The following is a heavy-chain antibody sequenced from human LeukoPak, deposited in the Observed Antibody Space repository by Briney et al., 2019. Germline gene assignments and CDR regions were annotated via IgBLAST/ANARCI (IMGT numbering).Heavy chain of an antibody. CDR3: ARQKAIGGYVSFPFDY. V-gene: IGHV4-39*01. CDR1: GGSISSSSYY. J-gene: IGHJ4*02. CDR2: IYYSGST. Sequence: SETLSLTCTVSGGSISSSSYYWGWIRQPPGKGLEWIGSIYYSGSTYYNPSLKSRVTISVDTSKNQFSLKLSSVTAAGTAVYYCARQKAIGGYVSFPFDYWGQGTLVTVSS. D-gene: IGHD5-12*01.